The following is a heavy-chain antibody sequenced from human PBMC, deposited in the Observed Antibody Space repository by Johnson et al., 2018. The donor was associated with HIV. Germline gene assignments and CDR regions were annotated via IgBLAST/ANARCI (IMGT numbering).Heavy chain of an antibody. D-gene: IGHD3-10*01. Sequence: VQLVESGGGVVRPGGSLRLSCAASGFTFDDYGMSWVRQVPGKGLEWVAGIKWNGGNIGYADSVKGRFSISRDNAKKSLYLQMNSLRPEDTAVYYCAKEVTMDLPHIWGQGTMVTVSS. CDR3: AKEVTMDLPHI. CDR1: GFTFDDYG. CDR2: IKWNGGNI. J-gene: IGHJ3*02. V-gene: IGHV3-20*04.